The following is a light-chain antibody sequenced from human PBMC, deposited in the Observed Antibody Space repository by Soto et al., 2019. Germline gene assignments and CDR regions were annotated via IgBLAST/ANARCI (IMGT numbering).Light chain of an antibody. CDR2: AS. J-gene: IGKJ5*01. CDR3: QQYNNWPQIT. CDR1: QSVSSN. Sequence: ASQSVSSNLAWYQQNPGQAPRXLIYASARATGIPARFSGSGSGTEFTLTIRSLQSEDFAVYYCQQYNNWPQITFGQGTRLEI. V-gene: IGKV3-15*01.